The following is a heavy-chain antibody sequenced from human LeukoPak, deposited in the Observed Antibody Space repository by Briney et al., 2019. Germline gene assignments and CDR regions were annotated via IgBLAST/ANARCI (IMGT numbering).Heavy chain of an antibody. CDR2: ISSSGSTI. Sequence: PGGSLRLSCAASGFTFSDHYMDWVRQAPGKGLEWVSYISSSGSTIYYADSVKGRFTISRDNAKNSLYLQVNSLRAEDTAVYYCATTPTGGGQPMDVWGKGTTVTVSS. V-gene: IGHV3-11*04. D-gene: IGHD2-15*01. CDR3: ATTPTGGGQPMDV. J-gene: IGHJ6*03. CDR1: GFTFSDHY.